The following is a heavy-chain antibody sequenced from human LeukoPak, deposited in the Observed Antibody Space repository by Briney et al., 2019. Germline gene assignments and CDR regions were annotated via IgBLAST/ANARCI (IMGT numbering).Heavy chain of an antibody. CDR2: IRNDDGSNK. CDR3: AKDEAQYFQH. V-gene: IGHV3-30*02. Sequence: GGSLRLSCAASGFTFSNYGMHWVRQAPGKGLEWVVFIRNDDGSNKYYADSVKGRFTISRDNSKNTVHLQMNSLRVEDTAVYYCAKDEAQYFQHWGQGTLVTVSA. CDR1: GFTFSNYG. J-gene: IGHJ1*01.